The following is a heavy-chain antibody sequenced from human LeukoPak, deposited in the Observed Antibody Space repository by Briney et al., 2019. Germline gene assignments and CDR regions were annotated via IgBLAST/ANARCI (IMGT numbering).Heavy chain of an antibody. Sequence: GGSLRLSCAASGFTFSSYAMSWVRQAPGKGLEWVTALSDDGGTTYYADSVKGRFTISRDNSKNTLYLQMNSLRAEDTAVYYCAKDRGRDGYNYWLFGYWGQGTLVTVSS. CDR3: AKDRGRDGYNYWLFGY. V-gene: IGHV3-23*01. CDR2: LSDDGGTT. D-gene: IGHD5-24*01. CDR1: GFTFSSYA. J-gene: IGHJ4*02.